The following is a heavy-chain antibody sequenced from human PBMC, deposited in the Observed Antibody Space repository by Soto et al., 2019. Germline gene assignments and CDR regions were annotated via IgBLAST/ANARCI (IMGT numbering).Heavy chain of an antibody. J-gene: IGHJ4*02. CDR3: EKGEVRAIIPSYFDY. CDR2: ISSSSSAI. V-gene: IGHV3-48*03. D-gene: IGHD3-10*01. Sequence: GSLRLSCAASGFTFSSYEMSWFRQARGKGLEWVSYISSSSSAIYYADSVKGRFTISRENAKNSLYLPMDSLRAEDTAVSYCEKGEVRAIIPSYFDYWGLGT. CDR1: GFTFSSYE.